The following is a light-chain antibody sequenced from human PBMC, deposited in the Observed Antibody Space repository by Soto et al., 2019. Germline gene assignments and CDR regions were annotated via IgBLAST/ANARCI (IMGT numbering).Light chain of an antibody. CDR2: DYS. V-gene: IGLV3-21*02. J-gene: IGLJ1*01. CDR1: NIGNKN. Sequence: SWGLTQPRSGSVAPRQTARITCVGNNIGNKNVHWYQPNPGQAPVLVVYDYSDRPSGFPDRLADSKSWNTATLTISSVEAGDEADYSCQVWHSSNEHMVFRPGTKVTVL. CDR3: QVWHSSNEHMV.